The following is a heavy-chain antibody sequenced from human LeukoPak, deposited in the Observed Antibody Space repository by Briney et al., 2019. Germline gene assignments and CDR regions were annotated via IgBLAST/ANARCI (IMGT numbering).Heavy chain of an antibody. CDR3: ARDGGSYLHPNWFDP. J-gene: IGHJ5*02. D-gene: IGHD1-26*01. CDR2: IYYSGST. Sequence: PSETLSLTCTVSGGSISSYYWSWIRQPPGKGLEWIGYIYYSGSTNYNPSLKSRVTISVDTSQNQFSLKLSSVTAADTAVYYCARDGGSYLHPNWFDPWGQGTLVTVSS. V-gene: IGHV4-59*01. CDR1: GGSISSYY.